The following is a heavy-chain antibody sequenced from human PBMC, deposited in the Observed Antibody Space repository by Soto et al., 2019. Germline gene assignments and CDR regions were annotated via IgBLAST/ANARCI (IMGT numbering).Heavy chain of an antibody. D-gene: IGHD3-16*01. J-gene: IGHJ4*02. Sequence: EVQLLESGGKLVQPGGSLTLSCAASGFTFSTYAMAWVRQAPGKGLEWVSGVSASGLNTDYADPVKGRFYISRDNSKNTVSLHMNSLRAGDTALDCGATDRPRGTSGYFFEYWGQGTPVTVSS. CDR3: ATDRPRGTSGYFFEY. V-gene: IGHV3-23*01. CDR1: GFTFSTYA. CDR2: VSASGLNT.